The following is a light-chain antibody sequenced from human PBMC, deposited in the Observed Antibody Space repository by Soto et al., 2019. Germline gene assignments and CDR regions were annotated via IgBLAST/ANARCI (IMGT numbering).Light chain of an antibody. CDR2: DDN. V-gene: IGLV1-51*01. Sequence: QSVITQAPSVSSAPGQKVTISCSGSISNIGGNSVSWYQQLPGTAPKLLIYDDNKRPSGIPDRFSGSKSGTSATLGITGFQTGDEADYYCGSWDSSLSAYVFGTGTKVTVL. CDR3: GSWDSSLSAYV. CDR1: ISNIGGNS. J-gene: IGLJ1*01.